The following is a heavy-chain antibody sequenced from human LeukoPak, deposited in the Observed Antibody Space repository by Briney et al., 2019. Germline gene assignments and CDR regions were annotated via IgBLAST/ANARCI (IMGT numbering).Heavy chain of an antibody. J-gene: IGHJ6*03. D-gene: IGHD2-15*01. CDR1: GFTFSSYA. CDR2: FSGSGGST. Sequence: TGGSLRLSCAASGFTFSSYAMSWVRQAPGKGLECISGFSGSGGSTYYADSVKGRFTISRDNSKNTLYLQMNSLRAEDTAVYYCAKGAKRLGYCSGGTCYSNYDYYYMDVWGKGTTVTISS. CDR3: AKGAKRLGYCSGGTCYSNYDYYYMDV. V-gene: IGHV3-23*01.